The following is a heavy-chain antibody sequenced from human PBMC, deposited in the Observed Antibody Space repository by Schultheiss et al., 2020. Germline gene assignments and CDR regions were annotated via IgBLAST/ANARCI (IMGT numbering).Heavy chain of an antibody. Sequence: SETLSLTCTVSGGSISTYYWGWIRQSPGKGLEWIGYIYYSGSTNYNPSLKSRVTISVDTSKNQFSLKLSSVTAADTAVYYCARRYGDDGMDVWGQGTTVTVSS. V-gene: IGHV4-59*08. CDR2: IYYSGST. CDR1: GGSISTYY. J-gene: IGHJ6*02. CDR3: ARRYGDDGMDV. D-gene: IGHD4-17*01.